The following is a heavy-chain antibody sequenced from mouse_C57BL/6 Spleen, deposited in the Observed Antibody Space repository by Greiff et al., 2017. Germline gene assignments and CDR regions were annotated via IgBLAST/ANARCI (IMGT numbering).Heavy chain of an antibody. CDR1: GFTFSSYA. Sequence: EVQLQESGGGLVKPGGSLKLSCAASGFTFSSYAMSWVRQTPEKRLEWVATISDGGSYTYYPDNVKGRFTISGDNAKNNLYLQMSHLKSEDTAMYYCARDGDDYDGWFAYWGQGTLVTVSA. V-gene: IGHV5-4*01. CDR2: ISDGGSYT. J-gene: IGHJ3*01. D-gene: IGHD2-4*01. CDR3: ARDGDDYDGWFAY.